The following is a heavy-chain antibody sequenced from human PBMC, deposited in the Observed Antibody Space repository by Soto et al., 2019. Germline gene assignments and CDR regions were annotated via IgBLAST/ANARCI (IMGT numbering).Heavy chain of an antibody. CDR2: IWYDGSNK. CDR1: GFTFSSYG. D-gene: IGHD6-13*01. J-gene: IGHJ4*02. Sequence: QVQLVESGGGVVQPGRSLRLSCAASGFTFSSYGMHWVRQAPGKGLEWVAVIWYDGSNKYYADSVKGRFTISRDNSKNTLYLQMNSLRAEDTAVYYCARVGRMYSRSSWEVGYFDYWGQGTLVTVSS. CDR3: ARVGRMYSRSSWEVGYFDY. V-gene: IGHV3-33*01.